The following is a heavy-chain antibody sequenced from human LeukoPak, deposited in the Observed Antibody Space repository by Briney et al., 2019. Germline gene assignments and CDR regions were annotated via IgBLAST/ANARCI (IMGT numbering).Heavy chain of an antibody. V-gene: IGHV1-2*02. Sequence: ASVKVSCKASRYTFTGYYMHWVRQAPGQGLEWMGWIDPNSGGTNYAQKFQGRVTMTRDTSISTAYMELSRLRSDDTAVYYCLTRHKDYGMDVWGQGTTVTVSS. CDR3: LTRHKDYGMDV. J-gene: IGHJ6*02. CDR1: RYTFTGYY. CDR2: IDPNSGGT.